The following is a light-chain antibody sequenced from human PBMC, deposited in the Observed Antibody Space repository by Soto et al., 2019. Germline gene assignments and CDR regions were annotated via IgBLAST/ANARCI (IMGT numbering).Light chain of an antibody. CDR1: QSVIYSSNNKNY. J-gene: IGKJ1*01. Sequence: DIVMTQSPDSLAVSLGERATINCKSSQSVIYSSNNKNYLAWYQQKPGQTPKLLIYWASTRESGVPDRFSGSGSGTDFTLTISSLQAEDVEVYYCLQYYTIPRAFGQGTKVEI. CDR3: LQYYTIPRA. V-gene: IGKV4-1*01. CDR2: WAS.